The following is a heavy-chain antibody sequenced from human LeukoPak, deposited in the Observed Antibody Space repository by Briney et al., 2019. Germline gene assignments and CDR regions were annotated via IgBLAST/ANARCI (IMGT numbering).Heavy chain of an antibody. CDR1: GFTFSRYS. CDR2: ISTSSIYI. D-gene: IGHD1-14*01. CDR3: ARVRLQPRTLLDDAFDI. Sequence: GGSLRLSCAASGFTFSRYSMNWVRQAPGKGLEWVSSISTSSIYIYYADSLKGRFTISRDNAKNSLYLQMNSLGAEDTAVYHCARVRLQPRTLLDDAFDIWGQGTMVTVSS. J-gene: IGHJ3*02. V-gene: IGHV3-21*01.